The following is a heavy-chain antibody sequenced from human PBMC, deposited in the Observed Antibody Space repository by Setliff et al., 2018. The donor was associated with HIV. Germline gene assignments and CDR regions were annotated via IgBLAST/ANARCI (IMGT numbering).Heavy chain of an antibody. D-gene: IGHD3-10*01. CDR3: ARAPNRIGNMVRGVSSAYDI. CDR2: INRNGNT. Sequence: SETLSLTCAVYGGSFSGHYWSWIRQPPGKGLEWIGEINRNGNTNYNPSLKSRVTISVDTSKNQFSLKLSSVTAADTGLYFCARAPNRIGNMVRGVSSAYDIWGQGTMVTVSS. J-gene: IGHJ3*02. V-gene: IGHV4-34*01. CDR1: GGSFSGHY.